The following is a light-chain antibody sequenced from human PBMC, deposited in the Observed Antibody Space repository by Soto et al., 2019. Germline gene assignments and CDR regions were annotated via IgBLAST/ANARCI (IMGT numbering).Light chain of an antibody. J-gene: IGLJ2*01. CDR2: GNS. CDR1: SSNIGAGYD. CDR3: QSYDSSPRGVV. Sequence: QSVLTQPPSVSGAPGQRVTISCTGSSSNIGAGYDVHWYQQLPGTAPKLVIYGNSNRPSGVPDRFSGSKSGTSASLAITGLQAEDEADYYCQSYDSSPRGVVFGGGTKLTVL. V-gene: IGLV1-40*01.